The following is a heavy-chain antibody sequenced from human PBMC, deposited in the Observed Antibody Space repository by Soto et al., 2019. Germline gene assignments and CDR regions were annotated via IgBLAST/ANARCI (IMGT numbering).Heavy chain of an antibody. D-gene: IGHD2-15*01. CDR1: GFTFSSYE. CDR3: ATGRIMSRKDFDY. V-gene: IGHV3-48*03. Sequence: GGSLRLSCAASGFTFSSYEVHWVRQAPGRGLEWVAYISSSGDRTDYADSVRGRFTISRDNAKSSLYLQMDSLRAEDTAVYYCATGRIMSRKDFDYWGQGTLVTVSS. J-gene: IGHJ4*02. CDR2: ISSSGDRT.